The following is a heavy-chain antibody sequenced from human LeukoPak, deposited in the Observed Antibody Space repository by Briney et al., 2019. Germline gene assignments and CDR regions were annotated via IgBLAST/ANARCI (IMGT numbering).Heavy chain of an antibody. CDR3: ARDVAGTGDY. CDR2: IYYSGST. D-gene: IGHD6-19*01. CDR1: GGSISSGGYY. J-gene: IGHJ4*02. V-gene: IGHV4-31*03. Sequence: SETLSLTCTVSGGSISSGGYYWSWIRQHPGKGLEWIGYIYYSGSTYYNPSLKSRVTISVDTSKNQFSLKLSSVTAADTAVYYCARDVAGTGDYWGQGTLVTVSS.